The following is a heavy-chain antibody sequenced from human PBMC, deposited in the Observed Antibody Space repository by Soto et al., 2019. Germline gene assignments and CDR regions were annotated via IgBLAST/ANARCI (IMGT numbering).Heavy chain of an antibody. D-gene: IGHD2-15*01. CDR2: IYHSGST. V-gene: IGHV4-30-2*01. Sequence: SETLSLTCAVSGGSISSGGYSWSWIRQPPGKGLEWIGYIYHSGSTYYNPSLKSRVTISVDRSKNQFSLKLSSVTAADTAVYYCARVVVVVAATLGIWFDPWGQGTLVTVSS. J-gene: IGHJ5*02. CDR1: GGSISSGGYS. CDR3: ARVVVVVAATLGIWFDP.